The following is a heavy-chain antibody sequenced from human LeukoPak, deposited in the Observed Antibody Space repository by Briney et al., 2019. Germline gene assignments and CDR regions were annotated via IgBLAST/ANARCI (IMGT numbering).Heavy chain of an antibody. D-gene: IGHD3-10*01. V-gene: IGHV4-38-2*02. CDR2: IYHSGST. J-gene: IGHJ4*02. Sequence: PSETLSLTCTVSGYSISSGYYWGWIRQPPGKGLEWIGSIYHSGSTYYNPSLKSRVITSVDTSKNQFSLKLSSVTAADTAVYYCARQTGSGLFSLPGGQGTLVTVSS. CDR3: ARQTGSGLFSLP. CDR1: GYSISSGYY.